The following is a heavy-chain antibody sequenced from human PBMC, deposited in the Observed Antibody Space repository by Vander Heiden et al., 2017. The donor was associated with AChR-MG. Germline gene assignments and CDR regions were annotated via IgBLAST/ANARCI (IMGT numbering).Heavy chain of an antibody. D-gene: IGHD3-16*01. Sequence: QVQLVQSGAEVKKPGSSVKVSCKASGGTFSSYAISWVRQAPGQGLEWMGGIIPIFGTANYAQKFQGRVTITADEPTSTAYMELSSLRSEDTAVYYCARDKGPSYDYVWGKVNSGSYTLDYWGQGTLVTVSS. J-gene: IGHJ4*02. CDR2: IIPIFGTA. V-gene: IGHV1-69*01. CDR1: GGTFSSYA. CDR3: ARDKGPSYDYVWGKVNSGSYTLDY.